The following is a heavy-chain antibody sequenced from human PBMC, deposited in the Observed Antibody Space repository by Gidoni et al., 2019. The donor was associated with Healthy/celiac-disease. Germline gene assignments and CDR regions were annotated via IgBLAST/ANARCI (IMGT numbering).Heavy chain of an antibody. CDR3: ARQGPSTVTTVFDY. CDR1: GYSFTSYW. Sequence: EVQLVQSGAEVKKPGESLRISGTGSGYSFTSYWISWVRQMPGKGLEWMGRIDPSDSYTNSSPSFQGHVTISADKSISTAYLQWSSLKASDTAMYYCARQGPSTVTTVFDYWGQGTLVTVSS. CDR2: IDPSDSYT. J-gene: IGHJ4*02. V-gene: IGHV5-10-1*03. D-gene: IGHD4-17*01.